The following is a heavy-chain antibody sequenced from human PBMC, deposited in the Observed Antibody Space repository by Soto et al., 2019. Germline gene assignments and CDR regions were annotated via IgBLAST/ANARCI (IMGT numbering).Heavy chain of an antibody. Sequence: PGGSLRLSCAASGFTFADSAMHWVRQAPGKGLEWVSGISWNSGTIYYADSVKGRFTISRDNAKNSLYLQMNSLRAEDTAVYYCARDSGYVDWGQGTLVTVSS. J-gene: IGHJ4*02. CDR1: GFTFADSA. CDR2: ISWNSGTI. V-gene: IGHV3-9*01. CDR3: ARDSGYVD. D-gene: IGHD5-12*01.